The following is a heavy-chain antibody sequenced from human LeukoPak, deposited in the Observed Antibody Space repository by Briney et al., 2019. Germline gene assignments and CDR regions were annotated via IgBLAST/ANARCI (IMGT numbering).Heavy chain of an antibody. CDR2: ISAYNAVT. CDR3: ARDRRVRGVITYYYGMDV. J-gene: IGHJ6*02. Sequence: ASVKVSCKASGYTFTNYGISWLRQAPGQGLEWMGWISAYNAVTNYAQKVQGRVTMTTDTSTSTAYMELRSLRSDDTAVYYCARDRRVRGVITYYYGMDVWGQGTTVTVSS. CDR1: GYTFTNYG. V-gene: IGHV1-18*01. D-gene: IGHD3-10*01.